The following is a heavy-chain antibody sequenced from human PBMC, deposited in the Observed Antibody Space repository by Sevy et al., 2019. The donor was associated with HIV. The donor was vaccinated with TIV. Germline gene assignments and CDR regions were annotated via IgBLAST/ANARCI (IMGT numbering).Heavy chain of an antibody. CDR3: ARAGGDCYSKNECWFVS. Sequence: GESLKISCAASGFTFSAYSMNWVRQAPGKGLEWVSYISSSSGTIYYADSVKGQFTISRDNAKSSLYLQMNGLRAEDTAVYYCARAGGDCYSKNECWFVSWGQRTLVTVSS. J-gene: IGHJ5*01. D-gene: IGHD2-21*01. V-gene: IGHV3-48*01. CDR2: ISSSSGTI. CDR1: GFTFSAYS.